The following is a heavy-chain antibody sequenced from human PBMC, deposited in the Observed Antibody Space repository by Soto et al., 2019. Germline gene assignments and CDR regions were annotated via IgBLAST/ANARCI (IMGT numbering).Heavy chain of an antibody. CDR2: IIAANGNT. CDR3: ARRFRGYTESFDI. V-gene: IGHV1-3*01. J-gene: IGHJ3*02. Sequence: QVQLVQSGAEVKKPGASVQISCKASGYIFSTYAMHWVRQAPGQRLEWMGWIIAANGNTKYSQDYQDRLTISRDTSASTAYMELTSRRSEDTAIYFCARRFRGYTESFDIWGQGTVVTVSS. D-gene: IGHD3-10*01. CDR1: GYIFSTYA.